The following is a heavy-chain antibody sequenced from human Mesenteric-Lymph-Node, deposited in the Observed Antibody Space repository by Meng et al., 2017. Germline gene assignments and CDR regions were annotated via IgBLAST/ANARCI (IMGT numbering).Heavy chain of an antibody. V-gene: IGHV3-7*03. CDR2: IKQDGSEK. D-gene: IGHD3-10*01. Sequence: GALKISCAASGFTFSSYWMSWVRQAPGKGLEWVANIKQDGSEKYYVDSVKGRFTISRDNSKDTLYLQMNSLRAEDTAVYYCAKKIDGSFPFDYWGQGTLVTVSS. J-gene: IGHJ4*02. CDR3: AKKIDGSFPFDY. CDR1: GFTFSSYW.